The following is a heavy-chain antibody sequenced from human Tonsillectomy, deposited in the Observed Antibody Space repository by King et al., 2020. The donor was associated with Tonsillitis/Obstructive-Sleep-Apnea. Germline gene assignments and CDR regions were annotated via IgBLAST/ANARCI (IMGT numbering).Heavy chain of an antibody. J-gene: IGHJ3*02. CDR2: NYSGGST. V-gene: IGHV3-53*01. CDR3: ARGYAFDI. Sequence: QLVESGGGLIQPGGSLRLSCAASGLTVISNYMSWVRQAPGKGLEGVSVNYSGGSTYYADSVKGRFTISRDNSKNTVYLQMNSLRAEDTAVYYCARGYAFDIWGQGTMVTVSS. CDR1: GLTVISNY.